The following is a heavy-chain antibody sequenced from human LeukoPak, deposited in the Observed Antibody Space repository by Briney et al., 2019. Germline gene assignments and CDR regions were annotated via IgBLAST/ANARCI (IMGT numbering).Heavy chain of an antibody. D-gene: IGHD3-10*01. CDR3: ARGKYGSGSYPRRYFFDY. V-gene: IGHV1-8*03. CDR1: GYTFTSYD. CDR2: MNPNSGNT. Sequence: ASVKVSCKASGYTFTSYDINWVRQATGQGLEWMGWMNPNSGNTGYARKFQGRVTITRNTSISTAYMELSSLRSEDTAVYYCARGKYGSGSYPRRYFFDYWGQGTLVTVSS. J-gene: IGHJ4*02.